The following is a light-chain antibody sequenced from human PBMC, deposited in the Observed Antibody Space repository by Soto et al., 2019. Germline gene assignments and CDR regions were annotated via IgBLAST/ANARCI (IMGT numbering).Light chain of an antibody. CDR3: QVWDNNSDHYV. Sequence: SYELTQPASVSVAPGQTAMITCGGNNIGSKSVHWYQQKPGQAPVLVVYDDNDRPSGIPERFSGSSSGNTATLIISRVEAGDEADYYCQVWDNNSDHYVFGTGTKATVL. J-gene: IGLJ1*01. V-gene: IGLV3-21*02. CDR2: DDN. CDR1: NIGSKS.